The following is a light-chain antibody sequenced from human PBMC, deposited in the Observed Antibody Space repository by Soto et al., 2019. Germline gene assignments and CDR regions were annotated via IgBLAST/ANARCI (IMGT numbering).Light chain of an antibody. CDR2: DAS. Sequence: EFVLTQSPATLSLSPGERATLSCRASQGVSSYLAWYQQKPGQAPRLLIYDASNRATGIPARFSGSGPGTDFTLTISSLEPEDFAVYYCQQRSNWLTFGGGTKVEIK. CDR3: QQRSNWLT. J-gene: IGKJ4*01. V-gene: IGKV3D-11*01. CDR1: QGVSSY.